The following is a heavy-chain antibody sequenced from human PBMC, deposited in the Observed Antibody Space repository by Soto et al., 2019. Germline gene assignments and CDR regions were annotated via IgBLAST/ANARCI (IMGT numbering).Heavy chain of an antibody. CDR3: AHRMGKYNFWNGGCFDL. CDR2: IFWDDDK. V-gene: IGHV2-5*02. J-gene: IGHJ5*02. CDR1: GFSLNTGGVG. D-gene: IGHD3-3*01. Sequence: QITLMESGPTLVKPTQTLTLTCTFSGFSLNTGGVGVGWIRQPPGKAMEWLAVIFWDDDKRYSRSLKSRLTIFKDTSKNRLVHLRTNIDPVDTATDYCAHRMGKYNFWNGGCFDLWGEGIPVTVSS.